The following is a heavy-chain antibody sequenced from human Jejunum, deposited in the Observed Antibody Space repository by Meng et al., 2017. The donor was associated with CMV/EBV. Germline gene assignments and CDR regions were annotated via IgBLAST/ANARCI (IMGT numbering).Heavy chain of an antibody. Sequence: VQLVQSGPELMKPGASLMMSCRTSGYTFTDFFLHWVRQAPGQGLEWLGTINCYTSGTAYARKFQGRITLTRDTSTTTVYMDLGSLGSDDTAFYYCAREKSPGHFDYFGQGILVTVSS. V-gene: IGHV1-46*01. CDR3: AREKSPGHFDY. CDR2: INCYTSGT. J-gene: IGHJ4*02. CDR1: GYTFTDFF.